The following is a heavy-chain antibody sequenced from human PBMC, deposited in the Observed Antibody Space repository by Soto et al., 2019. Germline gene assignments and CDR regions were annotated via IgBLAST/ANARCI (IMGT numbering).Heavy chain of an antibody. CDR3: ARGRGFDWLLHDYYYYGMDV. J-gene: IGHJ6*02. CDR1: GYTFTSYD. Sequence: QVQLVQSGAEVQKPGASVKVSCKASGYTFTSYDINWVRQATGQGLAWMGWMNPNSGNTGYAQKFQGRVNMTTNTSISTAYMDLSSLRSEDTAVYYCARGRGFDWLLHDYYYYGMDVWGQGTTVTVSS. CDR2: MNPNSGNT. V-gene: IGHV1-8*01. D-gene: IGHD3-9*01.